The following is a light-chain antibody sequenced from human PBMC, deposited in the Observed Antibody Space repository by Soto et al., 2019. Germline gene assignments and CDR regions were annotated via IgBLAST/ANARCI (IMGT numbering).Light chain of an antibody. Sequence: ENVLTQSPATLSLSPGERVTLSCRASESVSSYLAWYQQKPGQAPRLLIYDVSNRATGIPARFSGSGSGTDLTLTISSLEAEDFAVYYCQQRTNWLWTFGQGTKVEIK. CDR2: DVS. V-gene: IGKV3-11*01. J-gene: IGKJ1*01. CDR3: QQRTNWLWT. CDR1: ESVSSY.